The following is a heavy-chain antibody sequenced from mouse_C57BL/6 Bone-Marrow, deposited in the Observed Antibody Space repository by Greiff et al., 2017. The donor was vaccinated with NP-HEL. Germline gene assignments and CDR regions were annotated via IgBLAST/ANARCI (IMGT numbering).Heavy chain of an antibody. D-gene: IGHD2-5*01. J-gene: IGHJ4*01. V-gene: IGHV14-3*01. Sequence: EVQLQQSVAELVRPGASVKLSCTASGFNIKNTYMHWVKQRPEQGLEWIGRIDPANGNTKYAPKFQGKATITADTSSNTAYLQLSILTSEDTAIYYCAPPSYSNPYYYAMDYWGQGTSVTVSS. CDR1: GFNIKNTY. CDR3: APPSYSNPYYYAMDY. CDR2: IDPANGNT.